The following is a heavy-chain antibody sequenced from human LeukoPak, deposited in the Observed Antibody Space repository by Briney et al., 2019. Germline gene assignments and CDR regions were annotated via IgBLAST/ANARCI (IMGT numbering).Heavy chain of an antibody. CDR2: ISSSSSYI. CDR1: GFTFSSYS. V-gene: IGHV3-21*01. CDR3: ARYDYGDYDPFDY. J-gene: IGHJ4*02. D-gene: IGHD4-17*01. Sequence: GGSLRLSCAASGFTFSSYSMNWVRQAPGKGLEWVSSISSSSSYIYYADSVKGRFTISRDNAKNSLYLQMNSLRAEDTAVYYCARYDYGDYDPFDYWGQGTLVTVSS.